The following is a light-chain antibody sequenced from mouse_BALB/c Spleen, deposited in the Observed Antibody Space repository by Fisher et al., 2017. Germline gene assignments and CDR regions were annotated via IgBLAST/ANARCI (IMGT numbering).Light chain of an antibody. J-gene: IGKJ1*01. Sequence: IVLTQTPAIMSASPGEKVTMTCSASSSVSYMYWYQQKPGSSPRLLIYYTSNLAPGVPARFSGSGSGTSYSLTISRMEAEDAATYYFQQWSSYPWTFGGGTKLELK. CDR2: YTS. CDR3: QQWSSYPWT. CDR1: SSVSY. V-gene: IGKV4-55*01.